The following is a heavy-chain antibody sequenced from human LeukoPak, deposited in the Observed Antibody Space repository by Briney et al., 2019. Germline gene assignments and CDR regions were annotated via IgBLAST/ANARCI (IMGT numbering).Heavy chain of an antibody. D-gene: IGHD1-26*01. Sequence: GASVKVSCNASGYTFTGYYMHRVRQAPGQGLEWMGWINPNSGGTNYAQKFQGRVTMTRDTSISTAYMELSRLRSDDTAVYYCARVGATFYYYYMDVWGKGTTATVSS. J-gene: IGHJ6*03. CDR1: GYTFTGYY. CDR3: ARVGATFYYYYMDV. V-gene: IGHV1-2*02. CDR2: INPNSGGT.